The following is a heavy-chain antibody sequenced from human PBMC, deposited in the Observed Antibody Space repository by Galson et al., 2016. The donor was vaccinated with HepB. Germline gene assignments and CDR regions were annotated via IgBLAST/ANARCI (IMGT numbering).Heavy chain of an antibody. CDR1: GGSVSSGSSY. CDR3: ASPIHLWALEY. CDR2: ILYSGNT. D-gene: IGHD5-18*01. J-gene: IGHJ4*02. V-gene: IGHV4-61*01. Sequence: SETLSLTCTVSGGSVSSGSSYWSWVRPPPGKALEWIGYILYSGNTNYNPSLWSRVTISLDTSRNQFSLSLRSVAAADTAVYYCASPIHLWALEYWGQGTLVTVAS.